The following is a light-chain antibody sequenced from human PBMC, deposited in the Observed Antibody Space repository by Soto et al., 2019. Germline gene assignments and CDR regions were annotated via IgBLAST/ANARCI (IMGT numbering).Light chain of an antibody. V-gene: IGKV1-5*01. Sequence: DIQMTQSPSTLSASVGDRVTITCRASQSIRHYLAWYQQMPGKAPKLLIYAASTLQSGVPSRFSGSGSGTDFTLTISSLQPEDVGTYYCQHYNSYSLTFGEGTKVEIK. CDR1: QSIRHY. CDR3: QHYNSYSLT. J-gene: IGKJ1*01. CDR2: AAS.